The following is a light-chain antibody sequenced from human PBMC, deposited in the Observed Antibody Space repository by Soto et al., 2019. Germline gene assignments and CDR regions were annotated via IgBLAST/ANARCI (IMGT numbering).Light chain of an antibody. CDR2: SNN. CDR1: SSNIGSQS. Sequence: QSVLTQPPSASGTPGQRVTISCSGSSSNIGSQSVNWFQQLPGTAPKLLIYSNNQRPSGVPDRFSGSKSGTSASLAISGLQCEDEADYYCATWDDSLIGHVIGTGTKLTVL. CDR3: ATWDDSLIGHV. V-gene: IGLV1-44*01. J-gene: IGLJ1*01.